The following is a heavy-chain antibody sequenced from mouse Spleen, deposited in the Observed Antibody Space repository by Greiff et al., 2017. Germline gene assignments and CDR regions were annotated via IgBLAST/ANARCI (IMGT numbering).Heavy chain of an antibody. V-gene: IGHV7-3*01. J-gene: IGHJ2*01. Sequence: EVKFVESGGGLVQPGGSLSLSCAASGFTFTDYYMSWVRQPPGTALEWLGFIRNKANGYTTEYSASVKGRFTISRDNSQSILYLQMNALRAEDSATYYCARYGNYFDYWGQGTTLTVSS. CDR2: IRNKANGYTT. CDR1: GFTFTDYY. CDR3: ARYGNYFDY.